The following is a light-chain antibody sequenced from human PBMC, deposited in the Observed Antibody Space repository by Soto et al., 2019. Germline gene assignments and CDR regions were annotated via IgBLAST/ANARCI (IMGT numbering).Light chain of an antibody. Sequence: EIVMTQSPPTLSVSPGERATLSCRASQSVSSNLAWYQQKPGQAPRLLIYGASTRATSIPARFSGSGSGTEFTLTISSLQSEDFAVYYCQQYNNWPLTFGGGTKVDIK. V-gene: IGKV3-15*01. CDR1: QSVSSN. CDR3: QQYNNWPLT. J-gene: IGKJ4*01. CDR2: GAS.